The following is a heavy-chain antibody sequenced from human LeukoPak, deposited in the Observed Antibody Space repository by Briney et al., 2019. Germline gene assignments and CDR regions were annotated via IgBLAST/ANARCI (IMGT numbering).Heavy chain of an antibody. D-gene: IGHD3-22*01. V-gene: IGHV1-2*02. CDR3: ARYLGAITMIVVERDYYYYGMDV. CDR1: GYTFTGYY. CDR2: INPNSGGT. J-gene: IGHJ6*02. Sequence: GASVKVSCKASGYTFTGYYMHWVRQAPGQGLEWMGWINPNSGGTNYAQKFQGRVTMTRDTSISTAYMELSRLRSDDTAVYYCARYLGAITMIVVERDYYYYGMDVWGQGTTVTVSS.